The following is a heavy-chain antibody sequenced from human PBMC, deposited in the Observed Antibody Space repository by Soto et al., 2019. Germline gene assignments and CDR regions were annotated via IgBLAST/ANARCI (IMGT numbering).Heavy chain of an antibody. CDR2: ISYDGGNK. CDR1: GFTFSSYG. V-gene: IGHV3-30*18. Sequence: QVQLVESGGGVVQPGRSLRLSCAASGFTFSSYGMHWVRQAPGKGLEWVAVISYDGGNKYYGDSVKGRFSISRDNPKNTRDLQMNSLRPEDTAVYYCAKVTGHCSSSSCSREYYYYYGLDVWGQGTTVTVSS. D-gene: IGHD2-2*01. CDR3: AKVTGHCSSSSCSREYYYYYGLDV. J-gene: IGHJ6*02.